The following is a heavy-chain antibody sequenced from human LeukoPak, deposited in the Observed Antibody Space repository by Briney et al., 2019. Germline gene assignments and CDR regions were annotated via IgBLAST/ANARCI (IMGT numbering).Heavy chain of an antibody. CDR1: GFTFNTYG. Sequence: GRSLRLSCAASGFTFNTYGMHWVRQAPGKGLEWVAVISYDGSNKYYVDSVKGRFTISRDNSKNTLYLQMNSLRAEDTAVYYCAKEIRWRFDYWGQGTLVTVSS. D-gene: IGHD3-3*01. CDR2: ISYDGSNK. CDR3: AKEIRWRFDY. J-gene: IGHJ4*02. V-gene: IGHV3-30*18.